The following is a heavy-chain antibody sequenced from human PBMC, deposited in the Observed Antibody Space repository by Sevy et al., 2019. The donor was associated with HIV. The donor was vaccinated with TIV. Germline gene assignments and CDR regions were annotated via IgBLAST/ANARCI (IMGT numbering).Heavy chain of an antibody. CDR3: ALERLSSDVAEYFQN. J-gene: IGHJ1*01. CDR2: ISFDASNK. CDR1: GFTFSRYS. Sequence: GSLRLSCAGSGFTFSRYSMHWVRQAPGKGLEWVATISFDASNKHYADSVKGRFTISRDNFQNSLFLQMNSLRPEDTAVYYCALERLSSDVAEYFQNWGQGTLVTVSS. V-gene: IGHV3-30*04. D-gene: IGHD1-1*01.